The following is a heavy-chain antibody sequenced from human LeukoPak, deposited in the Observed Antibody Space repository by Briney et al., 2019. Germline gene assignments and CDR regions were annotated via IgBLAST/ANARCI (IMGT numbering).Heavy chain of an antibody. CDR3: ARGNEWELLLSDY. CDR2: INPNSGGT. CDR1: GYTFTGYY. D-gene: IGHD1-26*01. V-gene: IGHV1-2*02. Sequence: GASVKVSCKASGYTFTGYYMHWVRQAPGQGLEWMGWINPNSGGTNYAQKFQGRVTMIRDTSISTAYMELSRLRSDDTAVYYCARGNEWELLLSDYWGRGTLVTVSS. J-gene: IGHJ4*02.